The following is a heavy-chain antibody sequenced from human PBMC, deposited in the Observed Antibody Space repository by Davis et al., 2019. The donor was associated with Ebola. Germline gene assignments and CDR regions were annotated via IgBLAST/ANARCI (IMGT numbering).Heavy chain of an antibody. V-gene: IGHV3-7*01. J-gene: IGHJ4*02. Sequence: GESLKISCAASGFTFSTYWMSWVRQAPGKGLEWVANIKTDGSEEHYVDSVKGRFTMSRDNAKNSLYLQLVSLRDEDTAVYYCARWGLRGNYDSWSGSDYYFDYWGQGTLVTVSS. CDR1: GFTFSTYW. CDR3: ARWGLRGNYDSWSGSDYYFDY. D-gene: IGHD3-3*01. CDR2: IKTDGSEE.